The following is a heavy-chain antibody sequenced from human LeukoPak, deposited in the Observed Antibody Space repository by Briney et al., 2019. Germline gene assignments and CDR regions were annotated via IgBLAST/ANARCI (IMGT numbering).Heavy chain of an antibody. Sequence: GGSLRLSCAASHFTLSSHWMSSVCQAPGKGLQWVASIRQDASEIHYVDSVRGRFTISRDNAENSLYLQMNSLRAEDTAVYYCARLLGMVTTDDMWGQGTMVTVSS. J-gene: IGHJ3*02. V-gene: IGHV3-7*04. CDR3: ARLLGMVTTDDM. D-gene: IGHD5-24*01. CDR2: IRQDASEI. CDR1: HFTLSSHW.